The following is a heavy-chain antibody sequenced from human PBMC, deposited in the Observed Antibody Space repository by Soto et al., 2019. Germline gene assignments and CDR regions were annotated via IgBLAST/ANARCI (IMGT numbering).Heavy chain of an antibody. Sequence: SVKVSCKASGGTFTSYAISWVRQAPGQGLEWMGRIIPIFGTANYAQKFQGRVTMTRDTSTSTAYMELSSLRSEDTAVYYCARDFIYYYDSSPGPTNADYYYVMDVWGQGTTVTVSS. CDR1: GGTFTSYA. J-gene: IGHJ6*02. CDR2: IIPIFGTA. V-gene: IGHV1-69*05. CDR3: ARDFIYYYDSSPGPTNADYYYVMDV. D-gene: IGHD3-22*01.